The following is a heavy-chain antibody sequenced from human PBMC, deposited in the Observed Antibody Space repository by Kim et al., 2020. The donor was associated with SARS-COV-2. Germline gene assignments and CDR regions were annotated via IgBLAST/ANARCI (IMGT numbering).Heavy chain of an antibody. CDR1: GYIFSKNG. V-gene: IGHV1-3*04. Sequence: ASVKVSCKASGYIFSKNGIDWVRQAPGQSLEWMGWINIADGNTEYSEKFYDRLTITRDTSASASYLELSSLTSEDTAVYHCARGGPFSGSGSPFDFWGQGTLVTVSS. J-gene: IGHJ4*02. D-gene: IGHD3-10*01. CDR2: INIADGNT. CDR3: ARGGPFSGSGSPFDF.